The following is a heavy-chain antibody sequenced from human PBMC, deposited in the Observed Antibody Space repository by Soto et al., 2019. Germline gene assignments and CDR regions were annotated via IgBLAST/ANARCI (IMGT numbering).Heavy chain of an antibody. CDR1: GYTFTSYD. V-gene: IGHV1-8*01. J-gene: IGHJ6*03. CDR3: ARAPTNIYYYYMDV. Sequence: VSCKASGYTFTSYDINWVRQATGQGLEWMGWMNPNSGNTGYTQKFQGRVTMTRNTSISTAYMELSSLRSEDTAVYYCARAPTNIYYYYMDVWGKGTTVTVSS. CDR2: MNPNSGNT.